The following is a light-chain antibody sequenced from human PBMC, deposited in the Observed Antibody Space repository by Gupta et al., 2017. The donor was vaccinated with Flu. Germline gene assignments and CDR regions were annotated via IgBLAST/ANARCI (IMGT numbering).Light chain of an antibody. CDR1: PRFTSGY. CDR3: QHYEVSSPLS. V-gene: IGKV3-20*01. CDR2: GAT. J-gene: IGKJ4*01. Sequence: IVLTQSPGTLYFSPGERATLSCRASPRFTSGYFAWYQQKPGQAPRLLIYGATMRDTDITDRLSGRGHGTQLSITISRREPEDCAGYYCQHYEVSSPLSFGGGTKVE.